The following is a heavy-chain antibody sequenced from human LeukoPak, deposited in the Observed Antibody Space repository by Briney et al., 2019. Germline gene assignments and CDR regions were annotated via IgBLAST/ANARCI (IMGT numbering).Heavy chain of an antibody. CDR2: INPSGGSA. J-gene: IGHJ4*02. CDR3: ARDSLKRKYFDY. D-gene: IGHD1-14*01. V-gene: IGHV1-46*01. Sequence: ASVKVSCKASGYTFSIYNMHWVRQAPGQGLEWMGIINPSGGSASDTQKFQGRVTMTRDTSTSTLYMELSSLRSEDTAVYYCARDSLKRKYFDYWGQGTLVTVSS. CDR1: GYTFSIYN.